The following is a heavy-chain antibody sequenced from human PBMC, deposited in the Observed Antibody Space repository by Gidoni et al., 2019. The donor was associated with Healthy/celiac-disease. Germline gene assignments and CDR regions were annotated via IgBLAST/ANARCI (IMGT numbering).Heavy chain of an antibody. Sequence: EVQLVESGGGLVQPGGSLSLSCAASGFTFSSYSMNWVRQAPGKGLEWVSYISSSSSTIYYADSVKGRFTISRDNAKNSLYLQMNSLRDEDTAVYYCARRYSGNPGAFDIWGQGTMVTVSS. CDR2: ISSSSSTI. V-gene: IGHV3-48*02. CDR1: GFTFSSYS. J-gene: IGHJ3*02. D-gene: IGHD1-26*01. CDR3: ARRYSGNPGAFDI.